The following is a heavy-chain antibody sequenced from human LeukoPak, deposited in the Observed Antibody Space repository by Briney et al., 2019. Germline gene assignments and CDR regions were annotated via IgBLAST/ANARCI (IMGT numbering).Heavy chain of an antibody. Sequence: PGGSLRLSCVASGFTFSSYGMSWVRQAPGKGLEWVSAISGSGGSTYYADSVKGRFTISRDNSKNTLYLQMNSLRAEDTAVYYCAKAPTYYYGSGSYSVLDYWGQGTLVTVSS. CDR3: AKAPTYYYGSGSYSVLDY. CDR2: ISGSGGST. D-gene: IGHD3-10*01. CDR1: GFTFSSYG. J-gene: IGHJ4*02. V-gene: IGHV3-23*01.